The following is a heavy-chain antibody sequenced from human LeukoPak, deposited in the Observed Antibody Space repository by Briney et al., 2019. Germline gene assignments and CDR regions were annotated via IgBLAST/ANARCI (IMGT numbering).Heavy chain of an antibody. D-gene: IGHD3-10*01. V-gene: IGHV4-39*01. J-gene: IGHJ4*02. CDR1: GGSISSSSYY. CDR2: IYYSGST. CDR3: ARHWDAYYYGSGSYSLPDY. Sequence: SETLSLTCTVSGGSISSSSYYWGWIRQPPGKGLEWIGSIYYSGSTDYNPSLKSRVTISVDTSKNQFSLKLSSVTAADTAVYYCARHWDAYYYGSGSYSLPDYWGQGTLVTVSS.